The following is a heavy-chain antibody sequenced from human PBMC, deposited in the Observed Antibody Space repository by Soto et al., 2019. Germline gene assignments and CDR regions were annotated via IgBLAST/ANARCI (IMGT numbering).Heavy chain of an antibody. CDR3: AKARSWGPLDY. CDR1: GFTFSSYG. D-gene: IGHD3-16*01. CDR2: ISYDGSNK. Sequence: ESGGGVVQPGRSLRLSCAASGFTFSSYGMHWVRQAPGKGLEWVAVISYDGSNKYYADSVKGRFTISRDNSKNTLYLQMNSLRAEDTAVYYCAKARSWGPLDYWGQGTLVTVSS. J-gene: IGHJ4*02. V-gene: IGHV3-30*18.